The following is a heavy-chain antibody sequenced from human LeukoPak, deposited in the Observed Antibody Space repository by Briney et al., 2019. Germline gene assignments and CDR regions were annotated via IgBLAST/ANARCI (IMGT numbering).Heavy chain of an antibody. V-gene: IGHV6-1*01. J-gene: IGHJ4*02. CDR1: GDSASSNSAP. Sequence: SQTLSLTCAISGDSASSNSAPWNWIRQPPSRGLELLGRTYYRAKRYNAYAVSVKSRITINPNTTKNQFSLQLNSVTPEDTAVYYCARSGISPECSSTSCIDYWGQGTLVTVSS. CDR2: TYYRAKRYN. CDR3: ARSGISPECSSTSCIDY. D-gene: IGHD2-2*01.